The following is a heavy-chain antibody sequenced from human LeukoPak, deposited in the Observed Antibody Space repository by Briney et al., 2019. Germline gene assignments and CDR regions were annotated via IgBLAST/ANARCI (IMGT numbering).Heavy chain of an antibody. J-gene: IGHJ4*02. V-gene: IGHV3-11*01. CDR1: GFTLNDYY. CDR2: IGGSDSIV. Sequence: KPGGSLRLSCAASGFTLNDYYMSWIRQAPGKGLEWVSDIGGSDSIVSYGYSVKGRFTISRDIATNSLYLQMNSLRAEDTAVYYCARVIVAGTFDRWGQGTLVAVSS. CDR3: ARVIVAGTFDR. D-gene: IGHD6-19*01.